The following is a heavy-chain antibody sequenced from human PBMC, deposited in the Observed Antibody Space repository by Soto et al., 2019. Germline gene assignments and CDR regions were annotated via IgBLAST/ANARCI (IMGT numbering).Heavy chain of an antibody. CDR2: ISFTGST. V-gene: IGHV4-59*12. J-gene: IGHJ5*02. CDR3: ASVGELPVWFDP. D-gene: IGHD3-10*01. CDR1: GESISSYY. Sequence: QVQLQESGPGLVRPSETLSITCTVSGESISSYYWSWIRQPPGKGLEWIGYISFTGSTIYNPSLESRTTISLDTSKNQVSLKLKSVTAADTAVYFCASVGELPVWFDPWGRGTLVTVSS.